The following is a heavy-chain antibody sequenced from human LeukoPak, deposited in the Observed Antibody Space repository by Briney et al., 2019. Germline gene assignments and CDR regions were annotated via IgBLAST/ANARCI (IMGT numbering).Heavy chain of an antibody. J-gene: IGHJ6*03. Sequence: ASVKVSCKASGGTFSSYAISWVGQAPGQGLEWMGGIIPIFGTANYAQKFQGRVTITTDESTSTAYMELSSLRSEDTAVYYCASESQYYYGSGSYWYPYYYYYMDVWGKGTTVTVSS. CDR3: ASESQYYYGSGSYWYPYYYYYMDV. D-gene: IGHD3-10*01. CDR2: IIPIFGTA. CDR1: GGTFSSYA. V-gene: IGHV1-69*05.